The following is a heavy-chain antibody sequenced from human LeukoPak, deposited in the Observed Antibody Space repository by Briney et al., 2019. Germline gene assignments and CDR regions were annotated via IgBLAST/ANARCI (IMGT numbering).Heavy chain of an antibody. CDR1: GSTFTSYG. V-gene: IGHV1-18*01. D-gene: IGHD6-13*01. Sequence: ASVKVSCKASGSTFTSYGISWVRQAPGQGLEWMGWISAYNGNTNYAQKLQGRVTMTTDTSTSTAYMELRSLRSDDTAVYYCARDSSIAAAGLPFDYWGQGTLVTVSS. J-gene: IGHJ4*02. CDR2: ISAYNGNT. CDR3: ARDSSIAAAGLPFDY.